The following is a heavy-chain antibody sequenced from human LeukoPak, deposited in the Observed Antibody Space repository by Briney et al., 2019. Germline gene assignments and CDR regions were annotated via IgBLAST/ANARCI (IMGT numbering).Heavy chain of an antibody. CDR1: GFTFSSYA. Sequence: PGGSLRLSCAASGFTFSSYAMHWVRQAPGKGLEYVSAISSNGGSTYYANSVKGRFTISRDNSKNTLYLQMGSLRAEDMAVYYCARDHPRSGADYWGQGTLVTVSS. D-gene: IGHD2-15*01. CDR3: ARDHPRSGADY. CDR2: ISSNGGST. V-gene: IGHV3-64*01. J-gene: IGHJ4*02.